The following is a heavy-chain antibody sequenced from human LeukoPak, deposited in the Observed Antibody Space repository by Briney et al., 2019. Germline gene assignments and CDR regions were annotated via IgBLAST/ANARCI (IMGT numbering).Heavy chain of an antibody. Sequence: SETLSLTCTVSGGSVSSGSYYWSWIRQPPGKGLEWIGCIYYSGSTKYNPSLKSRVTISLDTAKNQFSLKLSSVTAADTAVYYCAREWLPYAFDIWGQGTMVTVSS. CDR2: IYYSGST. D-gene: IGHD3-22*01. CDR1: GGSVSSGSYY. J-gene: IGHJ3*02. CDR3: AREWLPYAFDI. V-gene: IGHV4-61*01.